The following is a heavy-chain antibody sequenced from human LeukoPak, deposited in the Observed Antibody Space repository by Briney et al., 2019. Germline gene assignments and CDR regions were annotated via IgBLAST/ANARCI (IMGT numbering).Heavy chain of an antibody. CDR3: ARHNSTGWYYFDY. V-gene: IGHV5-10-1*01. D-gene: IGHD6-19*01. CDR1: GYSFSSYW. J-gene: IGHJ4*02. CDR2: IDPSDSYS. Sequence: PGESLKISCKGSGYSFSSYWISWVRQMPGKGLEWMGRIDPSDSYSNYSPSFQGHVTISACKSISTAYLQWGSLQASDTARYYCARHNSTGWYYFDYWGQGTLVTVSS.